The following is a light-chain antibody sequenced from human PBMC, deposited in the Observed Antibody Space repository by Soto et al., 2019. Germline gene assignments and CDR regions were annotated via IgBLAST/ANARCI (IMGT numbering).Light chain of an antibody. J-gene: IGKJ1*01. CDR2: KAS. Sequence: DIQMTQSPSTPSGSVGGRITITFRASQTISSWLAWYQQKPGKAPKLLIYKASTLKSGVPSRFGGSGSGTEFTLTISSLQPDDFATYYCQHYNSYSEAFGQGTKVDIK. V-gene: IGKV1-5*03. CDR1: QTISSW. CDR3: QHYNSYSEA.